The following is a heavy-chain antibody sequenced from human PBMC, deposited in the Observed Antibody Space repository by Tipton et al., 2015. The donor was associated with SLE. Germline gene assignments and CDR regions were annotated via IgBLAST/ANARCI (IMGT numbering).Heavy chain of an antibody. V-gene: IGHV4-4*02. CDR2: IYHTATT. D-gene: IGHD3-16*02. Sequence: GLVKPSGTLSLTCVVSGGSLSSNKWWNWVRQPPGKGLEWIGQIYHTATTYYNPSLKSRVTISVDRSKNQFSLQLNSVTAADTAVYYCANGDDSVWGSYRHPLSWGQGNLVPVSS. CDR1: GGSLSSNKW. CDR3: ANGDDSVWGSYRHPLS. J-gene: IGHJ5*02.